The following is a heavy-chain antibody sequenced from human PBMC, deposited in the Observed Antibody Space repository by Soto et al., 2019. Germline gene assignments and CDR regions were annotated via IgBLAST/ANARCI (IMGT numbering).Heavy chain of an antibody. Sequence: QVQLVQSGAEVKKPGSSVRVSCKASGGTLRSHAINWVRQAPGPGLEWMGGIIPIFGSPNYAQKFQGRVTITADESSTTAYMELSSLASEDTAVYYCAGTVEMPYYHGMGVWGQGTTVTVSS. V-gene: IGHV1-69*01. D-gene: IGHD4-4*01. CDR1: GGTLRSHA. J-gene: IGHJ6*02. CDR2: IIPIFGSP. CDR3: AGTVEMPYYHGMGV.